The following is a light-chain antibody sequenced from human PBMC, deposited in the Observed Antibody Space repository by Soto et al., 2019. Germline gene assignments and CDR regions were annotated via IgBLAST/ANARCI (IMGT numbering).Light chain of an antibody. J-gene: IGKJ1*01. CDR1: QSVSTN. CDR2: GAS. CDR3: QHYHNWPPWT. V-gene: IGKV3-15*01. Sequence: EIVMTQSPVTLSVSPGERATLSCRASQSVSTNLAWYQQKPGQAPRLLIYGASTRATGIPGRFSGSGSGTEFTLTISSLQSEDFAVYYCQHYHNWPPWTFGQGTKVEIK.